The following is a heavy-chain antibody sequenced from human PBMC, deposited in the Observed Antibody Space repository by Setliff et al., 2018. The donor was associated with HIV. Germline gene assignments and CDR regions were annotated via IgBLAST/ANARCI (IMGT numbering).Heavy chain of an antibody. Sequence: GGSLRLSCAASGFSFRSYAVSWVRQAPGKGLEWVSSITSGSTYVNYADSVKGRFTISRDNAKNSLYLQMNSLRAEDTAVYYCARGEPSILIEPAAFFDYWGQGTLVTVSS. V-gene: IGHV3-21*01. J-gene: IGHJ4*02. CDR1: GFSFRSYA. D-gene: IGHD2-2*01. CDR3: ARGEPSILIEPAAFFDY. CDR2: ITSGSTYV.